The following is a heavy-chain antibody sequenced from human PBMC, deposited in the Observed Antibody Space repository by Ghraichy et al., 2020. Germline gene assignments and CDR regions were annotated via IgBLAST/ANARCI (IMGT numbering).Heavy chain of an antibody. CDR1: GGSISSSSYY. CDR3: ASRYYYDSSGSLNWFDP. V-gene: IGHV4-39*01. Sequence: SETLSLTCTVSGGSISSSSYYWGWIRQPPGKGLEWIGSIYYSGSTYYNPSLKSRVTISVDTSKNQFSLKLSSVTAADTAVYYCASRYYYDSSGSLNWFDPWGQGTLVTVSS. J-gene: IGHJ5*02. D-gene: IGHD3-22*01. CDR2: IYYSGST.